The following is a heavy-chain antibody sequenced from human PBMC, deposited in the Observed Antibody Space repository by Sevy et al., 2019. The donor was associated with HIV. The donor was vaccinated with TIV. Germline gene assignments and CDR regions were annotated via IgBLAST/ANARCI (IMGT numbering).Heavy chain of an antibody. D-gene: IGHD3-16*02. CDR1: GFTFSGSA. CDR3: TRQMVTFGGVIVYYYGMDV. J-gene: IGHJ6*02. Sequence: GGSLRLSCAASGFTFSGSAMHWVRQASGKGLEWVGRIRSKANSYANAYAASVKGRFTISRDDSKNKAYLKMNSLKAEDRAVYYCTRQMVTFGGVIVYYYGMDVWGQGTTVTVSS. CDR2: IRSKANSYAN. V-gene: IGHV3-73*01.